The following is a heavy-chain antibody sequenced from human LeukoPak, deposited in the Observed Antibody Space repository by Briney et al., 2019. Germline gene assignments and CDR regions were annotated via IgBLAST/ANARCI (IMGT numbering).Heavy chain of an antibody. CDR1: GYTFTSYG. D-gene: IGHD1-20*01. J-gene: IGHJ5*02. CDR2: ISAYNGNT. V-gene: IGHV1-18*01. CDR3: ARAPYNWNAGDWFDP. Sequence: ASVKVSCKASGYTFTSYGISWVRQAPGQGLEWMGWISAYNGNTNYAQKLQGRVTMTTDTSTSTAYMELRSLRSDDTAVYYCARAPYNWNAGDWFDPWGQGTLVTVSS.